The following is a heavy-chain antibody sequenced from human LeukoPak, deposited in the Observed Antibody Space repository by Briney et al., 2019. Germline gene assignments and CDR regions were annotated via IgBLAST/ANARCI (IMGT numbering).Heavy chain of an antibody. J-gene: IGHJ3*02. CDR1: GFTFSSYA. CDR2: ISGSGGST. D-gene: IGHD3-22*01. Sequence: GGSLRLSCAASGFTFSSYAMSWVRQAPGKGLEWVSAISGSGGSTYYADSVKGRFTISRDNSKNTLYLQMNSLRAEDTAVYYCAKADYYDSSGYYQTIFGIWGQGTMVTVSS. CDR3: AKADYYDSSGYYQTIFGI. V-gene: IGHV3-23*01.